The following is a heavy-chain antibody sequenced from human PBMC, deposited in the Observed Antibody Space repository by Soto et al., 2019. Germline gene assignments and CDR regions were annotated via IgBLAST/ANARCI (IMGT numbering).Heavy chain of an antibody. V-gene: IGHV1-69*13. CDR3: ARDDGSSPMYYYYGMDV. J-gene: IGHJ6*02. D-gene: IGHD6-6*01. CDR1: GGTFSSYA. Sequence: SVKVSCKASGGTFSSYAISWVRQAPGQGLEWMGGIIPIFGTANYAQKFQGRVTITADESTSTAYMELSSLRSEGTAVYYCARDDGSSPMYYYYGMDVWGQGTTVTVSS. CDR2: IIPIFGTA.